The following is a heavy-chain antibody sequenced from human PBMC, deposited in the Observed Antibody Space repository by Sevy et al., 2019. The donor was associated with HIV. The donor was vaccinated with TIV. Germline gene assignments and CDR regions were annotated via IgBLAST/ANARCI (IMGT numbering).Heavy chain of an antibody. CDR1: GFNFRTYS. D-gene: IGHD3-3*01. CDR2: ISADSRYI. V-gene: IGHV3-21*04. CDR3: ARDFTIFGVVSGIDY. Sequence: GGSLRLSCAASGFNFRTYSMNWVRQAPGKGLEWLSSISADSRYIYYSDSVKGRFTMSRANAKNLLFLQMNNLRVEDTAIYYCARDFTIFGVVSGIDYWGQGNLVTVSS. J-gene: IGHJ4*02.